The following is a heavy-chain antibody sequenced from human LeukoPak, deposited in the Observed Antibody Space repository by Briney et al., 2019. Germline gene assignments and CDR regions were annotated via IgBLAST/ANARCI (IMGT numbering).Heavy chain of an antibody. CDR1: GFTFSSYS. Sequence: GGSLRLSCAASGFTFSSYSLNWVRQAPGKGLEWVSSISSSSSYIYYADSVKGRFTISRDNAKNSLYLQMNSLRAEDTAVYYCARFIVARAFDIWGQGTMVTVSS. V-gene: IGHV3-21*01. CDR3: ARFIVARAFDI. D-gene: IGHD2-15*01. CDR2: ISSSSSYI. J-gene: IGHJ3*02.